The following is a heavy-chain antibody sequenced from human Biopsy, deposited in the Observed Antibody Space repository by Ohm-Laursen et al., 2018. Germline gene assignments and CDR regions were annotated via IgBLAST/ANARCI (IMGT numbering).Heavy chain of an antibody. V-gene: IGHV4-34*01. CDR3: ARFIVPSLHCSNGVCPIRWFDP. CDR2: GHHDGRA. D-gene: IGHD2-2*01. J-gene: IGHJ5*02. Sequence: GTLSLTCAVYGGTYSGYYWSWIRQPPGKGLEWIGEGHHDGRANYNPSLKSRVTISGDMSKKQFSLKLSGVTAADTAVYYCARFIVPSLHCSNGVCPIRWFDPWGQGTLVTVFS. CDR1: GGTYSGYY.